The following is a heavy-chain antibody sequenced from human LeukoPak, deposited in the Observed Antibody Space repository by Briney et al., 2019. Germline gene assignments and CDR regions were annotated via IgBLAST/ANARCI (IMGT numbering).Heavy chain of an antibody. J-gene: IGHJ4*02. CDR3: AREAAGGACYFDY. Sequence: ASVKVSCKAPGYTFTSSYIHWVREAPGQGPEWMGLINPSDDTLYAHKFQGRFTMTRDTSTSTVYMELNSLRSAGKAVYYCAREAAGGACYFDYWGQGTLVTVSS. V-gene: IGHV1-46*01. CDR1: GYTFTSSY. CDR2: INPSDDT. D-gene: IGHD3-10*01.